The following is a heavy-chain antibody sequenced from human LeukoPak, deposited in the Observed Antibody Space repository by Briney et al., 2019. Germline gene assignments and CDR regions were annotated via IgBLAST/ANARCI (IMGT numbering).Heavy chain of an antibody. CDR2: IGDSGGST. J-gene: IGHJ4*02. CDR3: ARNEYGEYYFDY. Sequence: TGESLRLSCAASGFTVSTDHMSWVRQAPGKGREWVSVIGDSGGSTYYADSVKGRFTISRDNPKNTLYLQVDSLRAEDTAMYYCARNEYGEYYFDYWGLGTLVTVSS. CDR1: GFTVSTDH. D-gene: IGHD4/OR15-4a*01. V-gene: IGHV3-53*05.